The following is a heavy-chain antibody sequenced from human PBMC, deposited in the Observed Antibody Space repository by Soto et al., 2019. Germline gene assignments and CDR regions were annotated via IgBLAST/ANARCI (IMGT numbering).Heavy chain of an antibody. CDR1: GGSIISSSHY. D-gene: IGHD6-6*01. V-gene: IGHV4-39*01. J-gene: IGHJ6*02. Sequence: SETLSLPCTVSGGSIISSSHYRGRIRQPPGQGLEWIGSIYNSGSTYYNPSLKSRVTISVDTSKNQLSLKLSSATAADTAASYCSRRGSRSSYYYYGMDVWGQATTVTVCS. CDR3: SRRGSRSSYYYYGMDV. CDR2: IYNSGST.